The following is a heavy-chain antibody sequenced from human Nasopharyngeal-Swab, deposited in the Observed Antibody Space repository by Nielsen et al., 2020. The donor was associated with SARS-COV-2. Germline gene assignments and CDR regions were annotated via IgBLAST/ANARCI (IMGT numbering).Heavy chain of an antibody. J-gene: IGHJ4*02. CDR2: ISSSSSTI. CDR1: GFTFSSYS. V-gene: IGHV3-48*04. Sequence: GESLKISCAASGFTFSSYSMNWVCQAPGKGLEWVSYISSSSSTIYYADSVKGRFTISRDNAKNSLYLQMNSLRAEDTAVYYCARDPFPYYYDSSGSFDYWGQGTLVTVSS. CDR3: ARDPFPYYYDSSGSFDY. D-gene: IGHD3-22*01.